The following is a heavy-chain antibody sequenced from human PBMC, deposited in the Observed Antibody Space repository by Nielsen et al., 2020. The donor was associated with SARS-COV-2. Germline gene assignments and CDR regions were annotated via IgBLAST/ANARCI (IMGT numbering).Heavy chain of an antibody. CDR2: IYYTGEA. V-gene: IGHV4-59*08. J-gene: IGHJ3*01. CDR1: GGSSSRYY. Sequence: SETLSLTCTVSGGSSSRYYWSWIRQPPGKGLEWIGFIYYTGEAEHNPSLKSRVSLSVDTSRNQFSLRVTSVTAADTAVYYCARHSSTAGEPHAFDFWGRGTMVTVSS. D-gene: IGHD3-10*01. CDR3: ARHSSTAGEPHAFDF.